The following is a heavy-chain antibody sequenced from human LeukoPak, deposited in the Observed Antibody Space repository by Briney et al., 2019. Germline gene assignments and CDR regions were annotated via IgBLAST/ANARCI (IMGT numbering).Heavy chain of an antibody. CDR3: ARGRLRSAPDN. D-gene: IGHD3-16*01. Sequence: SGTLSLTCSVSGGSISGYYWTWIRQPPGKGLEWIGYVSYSGDTSYNPSLKSRVTMSVDTSQNQISLNLNFVTAADTAVYYCARGRLRSAPDNWGQGTLVTVSS. J-gene: IGHJ4*02. CDR2: VSYSGDT. V-gene: IGHV4-59*01. CDR1: GGSISGYY.